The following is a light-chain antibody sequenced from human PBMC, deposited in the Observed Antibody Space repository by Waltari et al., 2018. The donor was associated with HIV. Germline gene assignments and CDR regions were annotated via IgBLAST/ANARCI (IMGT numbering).Light chain of an antibody. J-gene: IGKJ1*01. CDR3: QQFYGFPWT. Sequence: DIVLTQSPDSLAVSLGERATINCTHSRSVLYRSDNKNYLAWYQHKPGQPPKLLISWTSARESGVPDRFSGSGSGANFTLTIRSLQAEDVAVYYCQQFYGFPWTFGQGTKVEIK. CDR1: RSVLYRSDNKNY. V-gene: IGKV4-1*01. CDR2: WTS.